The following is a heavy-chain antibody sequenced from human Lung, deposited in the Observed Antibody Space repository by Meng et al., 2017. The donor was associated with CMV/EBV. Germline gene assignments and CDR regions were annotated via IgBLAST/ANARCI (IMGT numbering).Heavy chain of an antibody. V-gene: IGHV1-69*10. Sequence: SXXVSSKASSGSSSNLGINWVRRAPGQGLEWLGSLIPALATEHYAQHSQGRLSLTTDKAMNTAYMELRSLRPEDTAVYYCATAPSSGSITLIPAAYFDHXGQGXLVTVSS. CDR3: ATAPSSGSITLIPAAYFDH. D-gene: IGHD1-20*01. CDR1: SGSSSNLG. CDR2: LIPALATE. J-gene: IGHJ4*02.